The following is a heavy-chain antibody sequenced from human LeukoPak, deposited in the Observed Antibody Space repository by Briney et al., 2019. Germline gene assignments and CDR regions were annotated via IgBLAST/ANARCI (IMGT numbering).Heavy chain of an antibody. Sequence: SETLSLTCAVSGGSISSGGYSWSWIRQPPGKGLEWIGYIYHSGSTYYNPSLKSRVTISVDRSKNQFSLKLSSVTAADTAVYYCARGNDFWSGYSREYMDVWGKGTTVTVSS. D-gene: IGHD3-3*01. CDR1: GGSISSGGYS. CDR3: ARGNDFWSGYSREYMDV. V-gene: IGHV4-30-2*01. J-gene: IGHJ6*03. CDR2: IYHSGST.